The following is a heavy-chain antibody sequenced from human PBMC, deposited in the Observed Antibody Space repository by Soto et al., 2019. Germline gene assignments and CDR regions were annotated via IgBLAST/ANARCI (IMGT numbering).Heavy chain of an antibody. CDR2: IYPGDSDT. V-gene: IGHV5-51*01. J-gene: IGHJ4*02. D-gene: IGHD6-19*01. Sequence: PGESLKISCKGSGYSFTSYWIGWVRQMPGKGLEWMGIIYPGDSDTRYSPSFQGQVTISADKSISTAYLQWSSLKAPDTAMYYCASTAGSIAVAGPFDYWGQGTLVTVSS. CDR3: ASTAGSIAVAGPFDY. CDR1: GYSFTSYW.